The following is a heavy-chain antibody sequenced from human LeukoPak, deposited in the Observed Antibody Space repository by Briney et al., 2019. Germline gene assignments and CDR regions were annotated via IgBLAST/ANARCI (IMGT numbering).Heavy chain of an antibody. CDR2: IDPGDSDT. CDR3: ARVVPSPLGNYFHYIDV. J-gene: IGHJ6*03. CDR1: GYTFIKYW. V-gene: IGHV5-51*01. Sequence: GESLKISCKGSGYTFIKYWIGWVRQMPGKGLEWMGVIDPGDSDTRYSPSFQGQATISVEESINTAYLQWSSLKASDTAMYYCARVVPSPLGNYFHYIDVWGQGTTVTVSS. D-gene: IGHD6-6*01.